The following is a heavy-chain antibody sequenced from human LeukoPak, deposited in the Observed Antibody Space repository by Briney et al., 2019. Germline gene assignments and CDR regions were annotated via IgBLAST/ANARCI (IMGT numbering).Heavy chain of an antibody. Sequence: GGSLRLSCAASGFTVSSNYMSWVRQAPGKGLEWVSVIYSGGSTYYADSVKGRFTISRDNSKNTLYLQMNSLRAEDTAVYYCARPIPHGDTPYYFDYWGQGTLVTVSS. CDR1: GFTVSSNY. CDR3: ARPIPHGDTPYYFDY. D-gene: IGHD4-17*01. V-gene: IGHV3-66*01. CDR2: IYSGGST. J-gene: IGHJ4*02.